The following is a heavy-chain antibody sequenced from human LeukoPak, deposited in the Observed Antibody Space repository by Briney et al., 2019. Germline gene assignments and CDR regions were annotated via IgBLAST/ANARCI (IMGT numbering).Heavy chain of an antibody. J-gene: IGHJ6*02. CDR1: GFTFSSYA. Sequence: GGSLRLSCAASGFTFSSYAMHWVRQAPGKGLEYVSAISSNGGSTYYANSVKGRFTISRDNSKNTLYLQMGSLRAEDMAVYYCAITSPPFSYGMDVWGQGTTVTVSS. D-gene: IGHD1-14*01. V-gene: IGHV3-64*01. CDR2: ISSNGGST. CDR3: AITSPPFSYGMDV.